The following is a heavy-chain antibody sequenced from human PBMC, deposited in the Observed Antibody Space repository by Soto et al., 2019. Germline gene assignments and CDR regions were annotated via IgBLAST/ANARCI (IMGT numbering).Heavy chain of an antibody. CDR3: ARAGDYGTYNWFDP. V-gene: IGHV4-34*01. Sequence: SETLSLTCAVYGGSFSGYYWSWIRQPPGKGLEWIGEINHSGSTNYNPSLKSRVTISVDTSKNQFSLKLSSVTAADPAVYYCARAGDYGTYNWFDPWGQGTLVTVSS. D-gene: IGHD4-17*01. CDR2: INHSGST. J-gene: IGHJ5*02. CDR1: GGSFSGYY.